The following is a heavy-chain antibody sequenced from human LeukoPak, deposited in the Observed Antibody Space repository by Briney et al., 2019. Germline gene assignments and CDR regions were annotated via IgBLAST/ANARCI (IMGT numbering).Heavy chain of an antibody. CDR1: RFTFSSYE. CDR3: ARGFPHHYDSRGIKFDF. Sequence: GGSLRLSCAASRFTFSSYEMNWVRQAPGKGLEWVPYISSSGSTRYYADSVKGRFTISRDNSKNTLYLQMNSLRAEDTAVYYCARGFPHHYDSRGIKFDFWGQGILVSVSS. V-gene: IGHV3-48*03. J-gene: IGHJ4*02. D-gene: IGHD3-22*01. CDR2: ISSSGSTR.